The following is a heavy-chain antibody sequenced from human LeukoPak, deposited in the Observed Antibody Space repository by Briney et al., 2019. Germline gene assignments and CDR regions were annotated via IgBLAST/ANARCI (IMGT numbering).Heavy chain of an antibody. CDR3: AREVAGGAFDI. CDR1: GYTFTGYY. D-gene: IGHD3-16*01. CDR2: INPNSGGT. V-gene: IGHV1-2*02. J-gene: IGHJ3*02. Sequence: ASVKVSCKASGYTFTGYYMHWVRQAPGQGLEWMGWINPNSGGTNYAQKFQGRVTMTRDTSISTAYMELSSLRSEDTAVYYYAREVAGGAFDIWGQGTMVTVSS.